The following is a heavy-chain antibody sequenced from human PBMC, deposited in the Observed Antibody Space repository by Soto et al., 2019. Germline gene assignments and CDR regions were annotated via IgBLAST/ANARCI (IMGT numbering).Heavy chain of an antibody. V-gene: IGHV3-11*01. CDR2: ISSSGSTI. CDR1: GFTFSDYY. D-gene: IGHD2-2*01. CDR3: ARDRRMWEEPAATNYYYYGMDV. J-gene: IGHJ6*02. Sequence: QVQLVESGGGLVKPGGSLRLSCAASGFTFSDYYMSWIRQAPGKGLEWVSYISSSGSTIYYADSVKGRFTISRDNAKNSLYLQMNSLRAEDTAVYYCARDRRMWEEPAATNYYYYGMDVWGQGTTVTVSS.